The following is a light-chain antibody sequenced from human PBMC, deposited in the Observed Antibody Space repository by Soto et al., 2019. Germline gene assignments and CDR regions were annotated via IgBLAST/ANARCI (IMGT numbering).Light chain of an antibody. CDR3: QQYGISRWT. J-gene: IGKJ1*01. CDR1: QRVSSSY. CDR2: GAS. Sequence: EIVLTQSPGTLSLSPGERATLSCRASQRVSSSYLAWYQQKPGQAPRLLTYGASSRAAGIPDRFSGSGSWTDFTLTFSSLEPDVFAWDDCQQYGISRWTFGQGTKVAI. V-gene: IGKV3-20*01.